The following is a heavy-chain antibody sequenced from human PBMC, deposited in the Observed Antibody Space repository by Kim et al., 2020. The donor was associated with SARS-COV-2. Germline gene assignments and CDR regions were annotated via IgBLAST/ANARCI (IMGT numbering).Heavy chain of an antibody. D-gene: IGHD2-2*02. Sequence: GGSLRLSCAASGFTFSSYAMSWVRQAPGKGLEWVSAISGSGGSTYYADSVKGRFTISRDNSKNTLYLQMNSLRAEDTAVYYCAKGFYVGCSSTSCYSFDYWGQGTLVTVSS. CDR2: ISGSGGST. CDR1: GFTFSSYA. V-gene: IGHV3-23*01. CDR3: AKGFYVGCSSTSCYSFDY. J-gene: IGHJ4*02.